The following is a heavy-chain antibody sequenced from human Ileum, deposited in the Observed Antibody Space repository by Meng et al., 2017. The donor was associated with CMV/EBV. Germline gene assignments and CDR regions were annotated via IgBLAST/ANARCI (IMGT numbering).Heavy chain of an antibody. V-gene: IGHV4-39*07. CDR3: ARVRVLSGGWRPFDY. D-gene: IGHD6-19*01. Sequence: SETLSLTCAVSGDSLSSSSHHWGWLRQPPGQGLKWIGNIYDTGSTFYNPSLKSRVTISTDTSKNQFSLRLHSVTAADTAVYYCARVRVLSGGWRPFDYWGRGTLVTVSS. CDR1: GDSLSSSSHH. CDR2: IYDTGST. J-gene: IGHJ4*02.